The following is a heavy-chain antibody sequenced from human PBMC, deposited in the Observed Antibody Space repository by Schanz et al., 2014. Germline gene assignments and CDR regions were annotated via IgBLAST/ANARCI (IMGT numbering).Heavy chain of an antibody. V-gene: IGHV3-33*01. CDR1: GLNFDYYG. J-gene: IGHJ6*02. Sequence: QVQLVESGGGVVQPGRSLRLSCATSGLNFDYYGMNWVRQAPGKGLEWVANIGYDGSEKYYVDSVKGRFTISRDNSKDTLYLQMSGLTPEDTAVYYCARFLARYQYYGVDVWGQGTTXIVSS. D-gene: IGHD3-3*01. CDR2: IGYDGSEK. CDR3: ARFLARYQYYGVDV.